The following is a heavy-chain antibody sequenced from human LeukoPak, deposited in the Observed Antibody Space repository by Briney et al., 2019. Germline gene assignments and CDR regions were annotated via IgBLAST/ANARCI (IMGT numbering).Heavy chain of an antibody. D-gene: IGHD5-24*01. J-gene: IGHJ3*02. CDR2: IYYSGST. CDR3: ASAQRWLQLGDAFDI. Sequence: SETLSLTCTVSGGSISSYYWSWIRQPPGKGLEWIGYIYYSGSTNYNPSLKSRVTISVDTSKNLFSLKLSSVTAADTAVYYCASAQRWLQLGDAFDIWGQGTMVTVSS. CDR1: GGSISSYY. V-gene: IGHV4-59*01.